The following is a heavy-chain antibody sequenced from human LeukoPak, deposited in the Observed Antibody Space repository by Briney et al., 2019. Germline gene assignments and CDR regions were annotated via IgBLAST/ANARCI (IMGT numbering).Heavy chain of an antibody. CDR2: IRSKAYGGTT. CDR1: GFTFGDYA. J-gene: IGHJ6*03. CDR3: TRAVEYYYYYYMDV. V-gene: IGHV3-49*04. Sequence: GGSLRLSCTASGFTFGDYAMSWVRQAPGKGLEWVGFIRSKAYGGTTEYAASVKGRFTISRDDSKSIAYLQMNSLKTEDTAVYYCTRAVEYYYYYYMDVWGKGTTVTISS. D-gene: IGHD4-23*01.